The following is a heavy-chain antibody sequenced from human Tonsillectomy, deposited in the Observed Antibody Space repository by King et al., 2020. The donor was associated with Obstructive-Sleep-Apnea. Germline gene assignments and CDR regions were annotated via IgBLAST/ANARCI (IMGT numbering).Heavy chain of an antibody. CDR1: GYTFSDYA. CDR2: IHTGDGTT. Sequence: VQLVQSGAEVKKPGASVKVSCKASGYTFSDYAIHWVRQAPGERLEWLGWIHTGDGTTQSSQKFQGRVTITWDTCASTAYMELSSLRSEDTAVFYCGRGVNYAMDVWGQGTTVTVSS. D-gene: IGHD3-10*01. J-gene: IGHJ6*02. CDR3: GRGVNYAMDV. V-gene: IGHV1-3*04.